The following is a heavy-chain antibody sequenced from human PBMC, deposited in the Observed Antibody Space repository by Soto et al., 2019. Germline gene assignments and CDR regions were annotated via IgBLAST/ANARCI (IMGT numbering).Heavy chain of an antibody. CDR3: ARLPYQLFGVVSLFDY. V-gene: IGHV5-51*01. D-gene: IGHD3-3*01. Sequence: GESLKLSCKGSGYSFTSYWIGWVRQMPGKGLEWLGIIYPGDSDTRYSPSFQGQVTISADKSISTAYLQWSSLKASDTAMYYCARLPYQLFGVVSLFDYWGQGTLVTVSS. J-gene: IGHJ4*02. CDR2: IYPGDSDT. CDR1: GYSFTSYW.